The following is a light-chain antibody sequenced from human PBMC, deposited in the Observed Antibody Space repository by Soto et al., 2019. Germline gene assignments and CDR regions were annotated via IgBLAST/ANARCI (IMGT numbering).Light chain of an antibody. J-gene: IGKJ1*01. CDR1: QSISSL. Sequence: DIQMTQSPSTLSASVGDRVTITCRASQSISSLLAWYQQKPGKAPKLLSYDASSLESGVPSTFSASGSGTEFTLTISSLQPDDFARFYCQEYNSYTWTFGQGTKV. V-gene: IGKV1-5*01. CDR3: QEYNSYTWT. CDR2: DAS.